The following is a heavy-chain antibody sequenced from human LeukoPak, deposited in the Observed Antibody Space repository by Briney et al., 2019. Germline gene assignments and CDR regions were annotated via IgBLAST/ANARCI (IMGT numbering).Heavy chain of an antibody. CDR1: GGSISSYY. J-gene: IGHJ3*02. D-gene: IGHD5-12*01. CDR3: ARDYSGYDSDAFDI. V-gene: IGHV4-4*07. Sequence: SETLSLTCTVSGGSISSYYWSCIPPPAGKGVEWIGRIYTSGSTNYNPSLKSRVTMSVDTSKNQFSLKLSSVTAADTAVYYCARDYSGYDSDAFDIWGQGTMVTVSS. CDR2: IYTSGST.